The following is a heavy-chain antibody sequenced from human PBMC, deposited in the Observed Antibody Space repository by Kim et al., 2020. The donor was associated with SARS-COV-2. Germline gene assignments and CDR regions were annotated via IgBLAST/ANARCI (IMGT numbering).Heavy chain of an antibody. CDR2: FDPEDGET. Sequence: ASVKVSCKVSGYTLTELSMHWVRQAPGKGLEWMGGFDPEDGETIYAQKFQGRVTMTEDTSTDTAYMELSSLRSEDTAVYYCATDYYDSSGYSYGMDVWGQGTTVTVSS. V-gene: IGHV1-24*01. D-gene: IGHD3-22*01. CDR3: ATDYYDSSGYSYGMDV. CDR1: GYTLTELS. J-gene: IGHJ6*02.